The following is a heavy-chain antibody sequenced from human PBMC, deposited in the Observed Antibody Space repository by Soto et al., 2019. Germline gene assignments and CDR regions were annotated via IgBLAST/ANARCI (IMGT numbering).Heavy chain of an antibody. V-gene: IGHV3-23*01. CDR3: AKPKAREFPVGPGDY. J-gene: IGHJ4*02. CDR1: GFTFSSYD. Sequence: EVQLLESGGGLVQPGGSLRLSCAASGFTFSSYDMSWVRQAQGKGLEWVSAISGSGGSTYYADSVKGRFTISRDTSKNTVYLQMNSLRAEDTAVYYCAKPKAREFPVGPGDYWGQGTLVTVSS. CDR2: ISGSGGST. D-gene: IGHD3-10*01.